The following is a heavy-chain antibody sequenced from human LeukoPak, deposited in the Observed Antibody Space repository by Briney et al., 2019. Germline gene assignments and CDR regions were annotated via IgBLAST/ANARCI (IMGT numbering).Heavy chain of an antibody. V-gene: IGHV1-8*01. Sequence: ASVTVSCKASGYTFTSYDINWVRQATGQGLEWMGWMNPNSGNTGYAQKFQGRVTMTRNTSISTAYMELSSLRSEDTAVYYCAREYCSSTSCYPWGQGTLVTVSS. CDR1: GYTFTSYD. J-gene: IGHJ5*02. D-gene: IGHD2-2*01. CDR3: AREYCSSTSCYP. CDR2: MNPNSGNT.